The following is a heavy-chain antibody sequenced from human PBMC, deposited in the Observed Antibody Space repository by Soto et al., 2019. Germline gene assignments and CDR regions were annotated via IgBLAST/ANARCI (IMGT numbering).Heavy chain of an antibody. D-gene: IGHD2-21*02. V-gene: IGHV1-69*13. Sequence: SVKVSCTASGGTFSSYAISWVRQAPGQGLEWMGGIIPIFGTANYAQKFQGRVTITADESTSTAYMELSSLRSEDTAVYYCARGRRIVVVTAISHDAFDIWGQGTMVTVSS. J-gene: IGHJ3*02. CDR2: IIPIFGTA. CDR1: GGTFSSYA. CDR3: ARGRRIVVVTAISHDAFDI.